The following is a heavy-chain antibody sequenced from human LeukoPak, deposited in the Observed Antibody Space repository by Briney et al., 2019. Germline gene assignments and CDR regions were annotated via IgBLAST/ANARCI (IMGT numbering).Heavy chain of an antibody. D-gene: IGHD5-18*01. CDR2: IHYSGSA. CDR1: SDSISSYY. Sequence: SETLSLTCTVSSDSISSYYWSWIRQPPGKGLEWIGYIHYSGSANYNPSLKRRVTISVDTSKNQFSLKLSSVTAADTAVYYCARGRGGYSYADDAFDIWGQGTVVTVSS. V-gene: IGHV4-59*01. J-gene: IGHJ3*02. CDR3: ARGRGGYSYADDAFDI.